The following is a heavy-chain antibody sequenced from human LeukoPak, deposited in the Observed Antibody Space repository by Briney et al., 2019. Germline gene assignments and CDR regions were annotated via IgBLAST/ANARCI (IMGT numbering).Heavy chain of an antibody. D-gene: IGHD3-10*01. CDR2: IIPILGIA. J-gene: IGHJ4*02. CDR3: ARAQATYYYGSGTLV. V-gene: IGHV1-69*04. CDR1: GGTLSSYA. Sequence: SVKVSCKASGGTLSSYAISWVRQAPGQGLEWMGRIIPILGIANYAQKFQGRVTITADKSTSTAYMELSSLRSEDTAVYYCARAQATYYYGSGTLVWGQGTLVTVSS.